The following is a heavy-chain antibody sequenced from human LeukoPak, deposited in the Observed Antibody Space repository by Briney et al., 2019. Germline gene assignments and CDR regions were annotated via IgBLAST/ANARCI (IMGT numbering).Heavy chain of an antibody. CDR2: ISGRGDNT. J-gene: IGHJ4*02. CDR3: ARDTQLGRGPNDVDY. Sequence: GGSLRLSCAASGFTFSSYAMSWVRQAPGKGLEWVSAISGRGDNTYYADSVKGRATISRDKSKNTLYLQMNSLRAEDTAVYYCARDTQLGRGPNDVDYWGQGTLVTVSS. V-gene: IGHV3-23*01. D-gene: IGHD6-6*01. CDR1: GFTFSSYA.